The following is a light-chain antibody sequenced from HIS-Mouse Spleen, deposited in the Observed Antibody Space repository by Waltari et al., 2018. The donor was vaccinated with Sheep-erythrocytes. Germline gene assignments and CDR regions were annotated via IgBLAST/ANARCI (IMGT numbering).Light chain of an antibody. V-gene: IGLV2-23*01. CDR1: SSDVGGYNL. J-gene: IGLJ3*02. CDR3: CSYAGSSTPWV. Sequence: QSALTQPASVSGSPGQSITISCTGTSSDVGGYNLVSWYHKYPGKAPQLRIYWGSKRPSEVSNRFSGSKSGNTASLTISGLQAEGEADYYCCSYAGSSTPWVFGGGTKLTVL. CDR2: WGS.